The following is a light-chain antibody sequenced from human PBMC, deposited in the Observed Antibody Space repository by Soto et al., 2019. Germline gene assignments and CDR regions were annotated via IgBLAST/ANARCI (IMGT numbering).Light chain of an antibody. CDR2: AAS. V-gene: IGKV1-9*01. J-gene: IGKJ1*01. Sequence: IQFTHSPSSRSASVVDRVTITFLASQGISSYLAWYQQKPGKAPKLLIFAASTLQSGVPSRFSGSGSGTDFTLTISRLQPEDFATYYCQKLNSYPWKFGQGTKVDIK. CDR3: QKLNSYPWK. CDR1: QGISSY.